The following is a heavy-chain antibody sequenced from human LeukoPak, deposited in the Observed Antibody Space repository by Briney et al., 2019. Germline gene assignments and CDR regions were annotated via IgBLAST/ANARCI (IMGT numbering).Heavy chain of an antibody. CDR1: GFTFSSYW. CDR3: ARGPSIAARYDAFDI. D-gene: IGHD6-6*01. CDR2: INSDGSTA. Sequence: GGSLRLSCAASGFTFSSYWMHWVRQAPGKGLVWVSRINSDGSTANYADSVKGRFTISRDNAKNSLYLQVISLRAEDTAVYYCARGPSIAARYDAFDIWGQGTMVTVSS. V-gene: IGHV3-74*01. J-gene: IGHJ3*02.